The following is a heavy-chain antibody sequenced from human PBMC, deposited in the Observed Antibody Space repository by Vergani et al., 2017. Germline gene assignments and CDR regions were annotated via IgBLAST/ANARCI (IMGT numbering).Heavy chain of an antibody. V-gene: IGHV1-46*01. Sequence: QAQLVQSGAEVKKPGASVKVSCRAPGHTFSNYYMYWVRQAPGLGLEWLGIINPSDGSASYAQKFQGRVTLTRDTSTSTVYMKLRGLRSEDTAVYYCTRGVTYVSGNTYYYDAMDVWGQGTTVTVSS. J-gene: IGHJ6*02. D-gene: IGHD3-10*01. CDR2: INPSDGSA. CDR3: TRGVTYVSGNTYYYDAMDV. CDR1: GHTFSNYY.